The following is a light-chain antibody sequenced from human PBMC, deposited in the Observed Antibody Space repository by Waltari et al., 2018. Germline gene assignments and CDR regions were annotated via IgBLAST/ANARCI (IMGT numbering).Light chain of an antibody. CDR1: QGISSY. CDR2: AAS. Sequence: AIRITQSPSSLSASTGDRVTITCRASQGISSYLAWYQQKPGKAPKFLIYAASTLQSGVPSRFSGSGSGTDFTLTISCLQSEDFASYYCQQYYSHPPTFGQGTKVK. J-gene: IGKJ1*01. CDR3: QQYYSHPPT. V-gene: IGKV1-8*01.